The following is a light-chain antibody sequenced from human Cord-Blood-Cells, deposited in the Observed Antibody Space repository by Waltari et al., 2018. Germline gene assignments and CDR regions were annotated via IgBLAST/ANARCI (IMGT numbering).Light chain of an antibody. CDR3: QQSYSTPLT. J-gene: IGKJ4*01. V-gene: IGKV1-39*01. CDR1: QSISSY. Sequence: DIQMTQSTYSLSASVGDRVTITCRASQSISSYLNWYQQKPGKVPKLLIYAAFSLQSVFPSRFSGSGSGTDFTLTISILQPEDFATYYCQQSYSTPLTFGGGTKVEIK. CDR2: AAF.